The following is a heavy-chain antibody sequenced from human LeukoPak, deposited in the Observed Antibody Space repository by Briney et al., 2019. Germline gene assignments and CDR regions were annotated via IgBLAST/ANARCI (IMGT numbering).Heavy chain of an antibody. Sequence: SETLSLTCTVSGFSISSSSYCWGRIRQPPGKGLEWIGSIYYSGSTYYNPSLKSRVTISVDTSKNQFSLKLSSVTAADTAVYYCASTPVRFLEWLHIWGQGTMVTVSS. CDR2: IYYSGST. D-gene: IGHD3-3*01. J-gene: IGHJ3*02. V-gene: IGHV4-39*07. CDR1: GFSISSSSYC. CDR3: ASTPVRFLEWLHI.